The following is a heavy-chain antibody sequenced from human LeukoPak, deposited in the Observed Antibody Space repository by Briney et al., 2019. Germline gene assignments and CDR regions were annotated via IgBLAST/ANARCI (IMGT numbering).Heavy chain of an antibody. Sequence: PSETLSLTCAVSGGSISSGGYSWSWIRQPPGKGLEWIGYIYHSGSTYYNPSLKSRVTISVDGAKNQFSLKLSSVTAADTAVYYCARSDGSGYYSTPFDYWGQGTLVTVSS. J-gene: IGHJ4*02. V-gene: IGHV4-30-2*01. CDR1: GGSISSGGYS. CDR3: ARSDGSGYYSTPFDY. D-gene: IGHD3-22*01. CDR2: IYHSGST.